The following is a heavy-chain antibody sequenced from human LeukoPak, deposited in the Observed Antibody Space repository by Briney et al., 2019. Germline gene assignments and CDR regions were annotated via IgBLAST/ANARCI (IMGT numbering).Heavy chain of an antibody. V-gene: IGHV3-53*01. J-gene: IGHJ6*02. CDR1: GFTVSTNY. CDR2: IYSGGTT. D-gene: IGHD5-18*01. Sequence: PGGSLRLSCAASGFTVSTNYMSWVRQAPGRGLEWVSVIYSGGTTNYADSAKGRFTISRGNSKNTVYLQMNSLRAEDTAVYYCARGGYAHYYGMDVWGQGTTVTVSS. CDR3: ARGGYAHYYGMDV.